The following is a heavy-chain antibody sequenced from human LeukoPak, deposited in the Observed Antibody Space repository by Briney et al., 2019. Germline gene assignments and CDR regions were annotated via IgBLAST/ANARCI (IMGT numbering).Heavy chain of an antibody. CDR3: ARSGYGEYGYGLDV. J-gene: IGHJ6*02. V-gene: IGHV4-59*08. Sequence: SETLSLTCTVSGEYISNYYWSWIRQAPGKGLEWIGYTFYSGDTKYNPSLKSRVTVSVDSSRRQFSLRLSSVTAADTAMYYCARSGYGEYGYGLDVWGQGTTVTVSS. D-gene: IGHD4-17*01. CDR2: TFYSGDT. CDR1: GEYISNYY.